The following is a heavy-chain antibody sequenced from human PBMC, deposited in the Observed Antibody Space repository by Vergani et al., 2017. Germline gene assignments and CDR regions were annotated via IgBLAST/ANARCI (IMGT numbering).Heavy chain of an antibody. V-gene: IGHV4-39*07. J-gene: IGHJ4*02. CDR3: ASQWLRSGSFDY. CDR2: IYYGGST. Sequence: QLQLQESGPGLVKPSETLSLTCTVSGGSISSSSYYWGWIRQPPGKGLEWIGSIYYGGSTYYNPSLKSRVTISVDTSKNQFSLKLSSVTAADTAVYYCASQWLRSGSFDYWGQGTLVTVSS. D-gene: IGHD6-19*01. CDR1: GGSISSSSYY.